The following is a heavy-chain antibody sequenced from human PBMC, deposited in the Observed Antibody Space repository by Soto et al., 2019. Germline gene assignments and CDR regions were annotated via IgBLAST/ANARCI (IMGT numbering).Heavy chain of an antibody. D-gene: IGHD2-2*01. V-gene: IGHV4-59*01. Sequence: SETLSLTCTVSGGSISSYYWSWIRQPPGKGLEWIGYIYYSGSTNYNPSLKSRVTISVDTSKNQFSLKLSSVTAADTAVYYCARVVVPAATKGYNWFDPWGQGTLVTVSS. CDR3: ARVVVPAATKGYNWFDP. J-gene: IGHJ5*02. CDR1: GGSISSYY. CDR2: IYYSGST.